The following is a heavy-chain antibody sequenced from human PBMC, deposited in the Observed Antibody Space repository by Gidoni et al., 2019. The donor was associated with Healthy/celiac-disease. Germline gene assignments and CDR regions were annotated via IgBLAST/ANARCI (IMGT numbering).Heavy chain of an antibody. J-gene: IGHJ6*02. D-gene: IGHD5-12*01. V-gene: IGHV3-9*03. Sequence: EVQLVESGGGLVQPGRSLRLSCAASGFTFDDYAMHWVRQAPGKGLEWVSGISWNSGSIGYADSVKGRFTISRDNAKNSLYLQMNSLRAEDMALYYCAREPVVEMATITRDEYYYYYYGMDVWGQGTTVTVSS. CDR1: GFTFDDYA. CDR2: ISWNSGSI. CDR3: AREPVVEMATITRDEYYYYYYGMDV.